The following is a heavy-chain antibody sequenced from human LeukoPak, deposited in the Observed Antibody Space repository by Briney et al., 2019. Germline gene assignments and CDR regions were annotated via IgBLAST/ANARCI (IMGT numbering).Heavy chain of an antibody. D-gene: IGHD3/OR15-3a*01. V-gene: IGHV4-31*03. CDR2: IYYSGTT. Sequence: PSQTLSFTCTVSGGSISSGGYYWSWIRQHPGEGLEWIGYIYYSGTTYYNPSLMSRIMISLDTSKNQFSLRLSSVTAADTAVYYCARGDWEYYYFDYWGQGTLVTVSS. J-gene: IGHJ4*02. CDR3: ARGDWEYYYFDY. CDR1: GGSISSGGYY.